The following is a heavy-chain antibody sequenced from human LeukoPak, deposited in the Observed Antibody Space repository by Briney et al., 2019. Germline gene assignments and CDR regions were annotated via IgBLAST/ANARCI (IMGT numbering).Heavy chain of an antibody. D-gene: IGHD1-26*01. CDR1: GFTFSDYY. CDR3: AKSEWELLGGFDY. J-gene: IGHJ4*02. V-gene: IGHV3-11*04. Sequence: AGSLRLSCAASGFTFSDYYMSWIRQAPGKGLEWVSYISSSGSTIYYADSVKGRFTISRDNAKNSLYLQMNSLRAEDTAVYYCAKSEWELLGGFDYWGQGTLVTVSS. CDR2: ISSSGSTI.